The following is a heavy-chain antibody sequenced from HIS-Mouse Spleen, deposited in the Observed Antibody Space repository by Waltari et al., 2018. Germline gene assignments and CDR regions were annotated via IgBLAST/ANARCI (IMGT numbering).Heavy chain of an antibody. Sequence: QLQLQESGPGLVKPSETLSLTCTVSGGSISSSSYYWGWLRQPPGKGLEWLGSIYYSGSTYYDPAVKSRVTISVDTSKNQFSLKLSSVTAAYTAVYYWAREIPYSSSWYDWYFDLWGRGTLVTVSS. J-gene: IGHJ2*01. V-gene: IGHV4-39*07. D-gene: IGHD6-13*01. CDR2: IYYSGST. CDR1: GGSISSSSYY. CDR3: AREIPYSSSWYDWYFDL.